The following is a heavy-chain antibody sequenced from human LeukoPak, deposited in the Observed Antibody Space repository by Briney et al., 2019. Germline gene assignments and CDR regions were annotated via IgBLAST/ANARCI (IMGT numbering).Heavy chain of an antibody. CDR3: ARELKYGSGTTPTLGY. CDR2: IWYDGTNK. Sequence: HPGGSLRLSCAATGFTFRSYGMHWVRQAPGKGLEWVAIIWYDGTNKYYAQSVKGRFTISRDNSKNTLGLQMNSLRVEDTAVYYCARELKYGSGTTPTLGYWGQGTLVTVSS. D-gene: IGHD3-10*01. J-gene: IGHJ4*02. V-gene: IGHV3-33*01. CDR1: GFTFRSYG.